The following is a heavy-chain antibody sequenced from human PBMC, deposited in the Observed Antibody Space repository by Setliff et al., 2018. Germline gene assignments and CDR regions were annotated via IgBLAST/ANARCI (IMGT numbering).Heavy chain of an antibody. Sequence: SVKVSCKASGGTFSSYPFSWVRQAPGQGLEWMGGIIPMFGTPAYAQKFQDRVTITTDESTSTAYMELDSLRSEDTAVYYCARSPAVLGIVYLDPWGQGTLVTVSS. CDR1: GGTFSSYP. D-gene: IGHD2-15*01. CDR3: ARSPAVLGIVYLDP. J-gene: IGHJ5*02. CDR2: IIPMFGTP. V-gene: IGHV1-69*05.